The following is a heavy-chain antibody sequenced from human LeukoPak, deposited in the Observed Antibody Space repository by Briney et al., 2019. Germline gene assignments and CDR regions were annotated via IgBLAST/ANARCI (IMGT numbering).Heavy chain of an antibody. CDR2: ISAYNCNT. CDR1: GYTFTSYG. J-gene: IGHJ4*02. Sequence: ASVKVSCKASGYTFTSYGISWVRHAPGQGLEWMGWISAYNCNTNYAQKLQGGVTMTTDTSTSTAYMGLRSLRSDDTAVYYCARAGSVYCSSTSCYLSDYWGKGTLVTVSS. D-gene: IGHD2-2*01. V-gene: IGHV1-18*01. CDR3: ARAGSVYCSSTSCYLSDY.